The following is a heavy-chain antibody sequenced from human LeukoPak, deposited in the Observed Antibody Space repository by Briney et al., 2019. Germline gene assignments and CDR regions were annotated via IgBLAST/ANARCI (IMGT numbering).Heavy chain of an antibody. CDR3: ARDRRGGWFDP. V-gene: IGHV1-18*01. D-gene: IGHD3-10*01. J-gene: IGHJ5*02. Sequence: ASVKVSCKASGYTFTSYGISWVRHAPGQGLEWMGWISAYNGNTNYAQKLQGRVTMTTDKSTSTANMELRSLGSDDTGVYYCARDRRGGWFDPWGQGTLVTVSS. CDR1: GYTFTSYG. CDR2: ISAYNGNT.